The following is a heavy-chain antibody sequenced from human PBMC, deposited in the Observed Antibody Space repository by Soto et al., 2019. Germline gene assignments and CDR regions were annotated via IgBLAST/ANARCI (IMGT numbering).Heavy chain of an antibody. J-gene: IGHJ4*02. CDR1: EFAFSSYA. CDR2: ISGSGGST. CDR3: AYSSTPFDY. Sequence: VVSLRLTCADSEFAFSSYAMSSVRQAPGKELEWVSAISGSGGSTYYADSVKGRFTISRDNSKNTLYLQMNSLRADDTAVYYCAYSSTPFDYWGQGTLVTVTS. D-gene: IGHD6-13*01. V-gene: IGHV3-23*01.